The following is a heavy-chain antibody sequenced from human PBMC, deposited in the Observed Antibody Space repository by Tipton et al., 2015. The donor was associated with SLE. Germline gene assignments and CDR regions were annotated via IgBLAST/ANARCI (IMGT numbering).Heavy chain of an antibody. V-gene: IGHV4-39*07. CDR1: GGSVSSSSKY. J-gene: IGHJ4*02. CDR3: ARHPGASFDF. Sequence: TLSLTCTVSGGSVSSSSKYWAWIRQPPGKGLEWIGSIYYTGTTTYYNSFLKSRSAISVDTSQNQFSLRLTSATAADTAIYYCARHPGASFDFWGQGILVTVSS. CDR2: IYYTGTTT.